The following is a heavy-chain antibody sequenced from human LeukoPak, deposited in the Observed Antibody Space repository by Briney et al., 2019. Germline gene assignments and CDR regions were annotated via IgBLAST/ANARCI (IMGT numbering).Heavy chain of an antibody. J-gene: IGHJ4*02. V-gene: IGHV1-18*01. CDR1: GGTFSSYA. D-gene: IGHD3-22*01. CDR3: ARGVYYYDSSGYYYFDY. CDR2: ISAYNGNT. Sequence: ASVKVSCKASGGTFSSYAISWVRQAPGQGLEWMGWISAYNGNTNYAQKLQGRVTMTTDTSTSTAYMELRSLRSDDTAVYYCARGVYYYDSSGYYYFDYWGQGTLVTVSS.